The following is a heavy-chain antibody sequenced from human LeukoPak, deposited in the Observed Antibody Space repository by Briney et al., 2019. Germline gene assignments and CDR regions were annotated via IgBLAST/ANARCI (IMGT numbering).Heavy chain of an antibody. J-gene: IGHJ5*02. CDR2: INPNSGGT. D-gene: IGHD3-10*01. CDR3: ARDDGVGMVRGVSFDP. V-gene: IGHV1-2*02. Sequence: ASVTVSCTASGYTFTGYYMHWVRQAPGQGLEWMGWINPNSGGTNYAHKFQGRVTMTRDTSISTAYMELSRLRSHDTAVYYCARDDGVGMVRGVSFDPWGQGTLVTVSS. CDR1: GYTFTGYY.